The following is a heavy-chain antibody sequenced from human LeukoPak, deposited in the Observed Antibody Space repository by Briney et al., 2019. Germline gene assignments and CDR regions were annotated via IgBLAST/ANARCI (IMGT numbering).Heavy chain of an antibody. D-gene: IGHD6-13*01. CDR1: GFTFSSYA. CDR2: ISDSGSST. CDR3: AKAGGASSWYDY. J-gene: IGHJ4*02. V-gene: IGHV3-23*01. Sequence: GGSLRLSCAASGFTFSSYAMSWVRQAPGKGLDWVSAISDSGSSTYYADSVKGRFTISRDNSKNTLYLQMNSLRAEDTAVYYCAKAGGASSWYDYWSQGTLVTVSS.